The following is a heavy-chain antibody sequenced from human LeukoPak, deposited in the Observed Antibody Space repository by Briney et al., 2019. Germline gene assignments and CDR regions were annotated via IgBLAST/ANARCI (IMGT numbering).Heavy chain of an antibody. CDR3: ARATVTMVRGVPYYYFGIYV. D-gene: IGHD3-10*01. V-gene: IGHV3-48*03. J-gene: IGHJ6*02. CDR1: GFTFSSYE. Sequence: PGGSLRLSCADSGFTFSSYEMKWVRQAPGKGLEWVSYISSSGSTIYYADSVKGRFTISRDNAKNSLYLQMNSLRAVDTAVYYWARATVTMVRGVPYYYFGIYVRGQGTTVTVSS. CDR2: ISSSGSTI.